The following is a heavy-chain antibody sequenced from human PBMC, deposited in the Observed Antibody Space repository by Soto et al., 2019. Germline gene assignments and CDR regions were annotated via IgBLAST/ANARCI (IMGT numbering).Heavy chain of an antibody. CDR2: ISSSGSTI. V-gene: IGHV3-11*01. CDR3: ARVVVVAATAFDY. D-gene: IGHD2-15*01. CDR1: GFTFSDYY. Sequence: PGGSLRLSCAASGFTFSDYYMSWIRQAPGKGLEWVSYISSSGSTIYYADSVKGRFTISRDNAKNSLYLQMNSLRAEDTAVYYCARVVVVAATAFDYWGQGTLVTVSS. J-gene: IGHJ4*02.